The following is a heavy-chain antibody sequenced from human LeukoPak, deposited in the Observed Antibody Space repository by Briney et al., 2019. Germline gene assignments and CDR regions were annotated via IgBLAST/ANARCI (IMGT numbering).Heavy chain of an antibody. D-gene: IGHD5-12*01. V-gene: IGHV4-59*01. CDR2: IYYSGST. CDR1: GGSISSYY. J-gene: IGHJ4*02. Sequence: SETLSLTCTVSGGSISSYYWSWIRQPPGKGLEWIGYIYYSGSTNYNPSLKSRVTISVDTSKNQFSLKLSSVTAADTAVYYCARDRGGYGPYYFDYWGQGTLVTVSS. CDR3: ARDRGGYGPYYFDY.